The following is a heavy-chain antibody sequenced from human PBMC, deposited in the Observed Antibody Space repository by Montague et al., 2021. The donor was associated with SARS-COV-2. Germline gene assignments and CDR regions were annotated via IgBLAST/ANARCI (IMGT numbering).Heavy chain of an antibody. V-gene: IGHV3-23*01. CDR3: TRDRVPPTWNWNCWS. CDR1: GFTSSTYA. Sequence: SLRLSCAASGFTSSTYAMTWVRQAPGKGLEWVATISPSGGGTYYADSVKGRFTVSRDSSRNTLHLQMNSLRPEDTAIYYCTRDRVPPTWNWNCWSWGQGTLVTVSS. D-gene: IGHD1-1*01. CDR2: ISPSGGGT. J-gene: IGHJ4*02.